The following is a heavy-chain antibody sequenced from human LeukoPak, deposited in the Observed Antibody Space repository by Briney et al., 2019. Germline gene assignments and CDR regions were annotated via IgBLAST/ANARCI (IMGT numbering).Heavy chain of an antibody. Sequence: GGSLRLSCAASGFTFSSYAMSWVRQAPGKGLEWVSAISGSGGSTYYADSGKGRFTISRDNSKNTLYLQMNSLRAEDTAVYYCAKGFSDSSGYYGYWGQGPLVTVSS. CDR1: GFTFSSYA. D-gene: IGHD3-22*01. V-gene: IGHV3-23*01. J-gene: IGHJ4*02. CDR2: ISGSGGST. CDR3: AKGFSDSSGYYGY.